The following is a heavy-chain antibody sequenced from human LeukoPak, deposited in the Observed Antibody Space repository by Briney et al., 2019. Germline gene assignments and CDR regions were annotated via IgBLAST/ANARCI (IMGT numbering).Heavy chain of an antibody. CDR3: ARGHEEWEVLQRAVHFDL. J-gene: IGHJ4*02. D-gene: IGHD1-26*01. Sequence: SETLSLTCAVYGASFSNYYWSWIRQPPGKELEWIGEINHSGSINYNPSLKSRVTMLVDTSKNQFSLRLSSVSAADTAVYFCARGHEEWEVLQRAVHFDLWGQGSLVTVSS. V-gene: IGHV4-34*01. CDR1: GASFSNYY. CDR2: INHSGSI.